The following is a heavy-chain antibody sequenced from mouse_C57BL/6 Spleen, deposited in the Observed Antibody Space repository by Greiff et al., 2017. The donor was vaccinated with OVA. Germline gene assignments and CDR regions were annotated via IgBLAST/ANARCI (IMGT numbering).Heavy chain of an antibody. V-gene: IGHV1-82*01. Sequence: VQLVESGPELVKPGASVKISCKASGYAFSSSWMNWVKQRPGKGLEWIGRIYPGDGDTNYNGKFKGKATLTADKSSSTAYMQLSSLTSEDSAVYFCARALPHMDYWGQGTSVTVSS. CDR3: ARALPHMDY. CDR2: IYPGDGDT. CDR1: GYAFSSSW. J-gene: IGHJ4*01.